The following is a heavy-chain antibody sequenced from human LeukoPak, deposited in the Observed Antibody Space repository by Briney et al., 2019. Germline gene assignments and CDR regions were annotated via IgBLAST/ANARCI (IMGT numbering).Heavy chain of an antibody. CDR3: ARLQPLLGGHYYGMDV. Sequence: SETLSLTCTVSGGSISNYYWNWIRQPPGKGLEWIGYIYYGGSTNYNPSLKSRVTISVDTFKNQFSLKLSSVTAADTAVYYCARLQPLLGGHYYGMDVWGQGTTVTVSS. CDR1: GGSISNYY. V-gene: IGHV4-59*01. D-gene: IGHD2/OR15-2a*01. CDR2: IYYGGST. J-gene: IGHJ6*02.